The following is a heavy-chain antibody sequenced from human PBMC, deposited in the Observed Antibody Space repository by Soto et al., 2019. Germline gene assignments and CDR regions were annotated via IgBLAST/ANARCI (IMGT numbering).Heavy chain of an antibody. CDR2: MIPNSGNA. D-gene: IGHD3-9*01. V-gene: IGHV1-8*01. J-gene: IGHJ4*02. Sequence: QVQLVQSGAEVKKPGASVKVSCKASGYTFTSFDINWVRQATGQGLEWMGWMIPNSGNAGYAQKFQGRVTMTRDTSINTAYMELSSLRSEDTAIYYCARGQSGYFAPYWGQGTLVTVSS. CDR3: ARGQSGYFAPY. CDR1: GYTFTSFD.